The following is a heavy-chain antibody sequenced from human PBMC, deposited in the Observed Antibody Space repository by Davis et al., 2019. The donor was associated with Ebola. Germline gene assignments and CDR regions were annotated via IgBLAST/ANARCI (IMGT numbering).Heavy chain of an antibody. V-gene: IGHV3-30*04. J-gene: IGHJ6*04. D-gene: IGHD5-24*01. Sequence: PGGSLRLSCSASGFTFSSYAMHWVRQAPGKGLEWVAVISYDGSNKYYADSVEGRFIITRDNSKNTVYLQMKRVRVEDTAVYFCATVEALGMVRIRDYQNYAMDVWGKGTTVTVSS. CDR1: GFTFSSYA. CDR2: ISYDGSNK. CDR3: ATVEALGMVRIRDYQNYAMDV.